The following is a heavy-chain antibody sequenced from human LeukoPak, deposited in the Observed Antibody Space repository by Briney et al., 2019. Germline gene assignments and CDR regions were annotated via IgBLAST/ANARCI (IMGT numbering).Heavy chain of an antibody. V-gene: IGHV3-30*02. CDR2: IRYDGSNK. D-gene: IGHD5-18*01. J-gene: IGHJ4*02. Sequence: GGSLRLSCAASGFTFSSYGMHWVRQAPGKGLEWVAFIRYDGSNKYYADSVKGRFTISRDNSKNTLYLQMNSLRAEDTAVYYCARVQLWSEYYFDYWGQGTLVTVSS. CDR1: GFTFSSYG. CDR3: ARVQLWSEYYFDY.